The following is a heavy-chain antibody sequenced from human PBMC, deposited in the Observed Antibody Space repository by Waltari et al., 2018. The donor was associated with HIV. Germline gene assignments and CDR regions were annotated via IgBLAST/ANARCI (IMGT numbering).Heavy chain of an antibody. CDR1: GSTFTSYY. CDR2: INPNSGGT. D-gene: IGHD4-17*01. V-gene: IGHV1-2*04. CDR3: ARDKRADYGEKGHGMDV. Sequence: QVQLVQSGAEVKKPGASVKVSCKASGSTFTSYYMPWVRQAPGQGLGGMGWINPNSGGTNYAQKFQGWVTMTRDTSISTAYMELSRLRSDDTAVYYCARDKRADYGEKGHGMDVWGQGTTVTVSS. J-gene: IGHJ6*02.